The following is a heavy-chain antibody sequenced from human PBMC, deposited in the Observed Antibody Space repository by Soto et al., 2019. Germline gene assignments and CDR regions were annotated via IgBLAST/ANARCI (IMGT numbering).Heavy chain of an antibody. Sequence: SETLSLTCTVSGGSISSYYWSWIRQPPGKGLEWIGYIYYSGSTNYNPSLKSRVTISVDTSKNQFSLKLSSVTAADTAVYYCARGSIAARPNWFDPWGQGTLVTVSS. V-gene: IGHV4-59*01. J-gene: IGHJ5*02. D-gene: IGHD6-6*01. CDR2: IYYSGST. CDR3: ARGSIAARPNWFDP. CDR1: GGSISSYY.